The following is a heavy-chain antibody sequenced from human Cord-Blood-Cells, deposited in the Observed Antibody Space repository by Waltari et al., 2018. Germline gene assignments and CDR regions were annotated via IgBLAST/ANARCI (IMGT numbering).Heavy chain of an antibody. V-gene: IGHV1-69*01. Sequence: QVQLVQSGAEVKKPGSSVKVSCKASGGTFSSYAISWVRQAPGQGLEWMGGIIPIFGTANYAQKFQGRVTITADESTSTAYMELSSLRSEDTAVYYCARGPLRYFDWLLYYFDYWGQGTLVTVSS. J-gene: IGHJ4*02. CDR2: IIPIFGTA. D-gene: IGHD3-9*01. CDR3: ARGPLRYFDWLLYYFDY. CDR1: GGTFSSYA.